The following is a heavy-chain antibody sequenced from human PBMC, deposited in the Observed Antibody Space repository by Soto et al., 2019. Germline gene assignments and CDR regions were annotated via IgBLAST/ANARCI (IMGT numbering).Heavy chain of an antibody. J-gene: IGHJ6*02. CDR1: GGSSSGYY. Sequence: QVQLQQWGAGLLKPSETLSLTCAVYGGSSSGYYWSWIRQPPGKGLEWIGEINHSGSTNYNPSLKRRVTISVDTSKNQFSLTLSAVTAADTAVYYCARGSSRNYYGMDVWGQGTTVTVSS. D-gene: IGHD2-2*01. CDR3: ARGSSRNYYGMDV. CDR2: INHSGST. V-gene: IGHV4-34*01.